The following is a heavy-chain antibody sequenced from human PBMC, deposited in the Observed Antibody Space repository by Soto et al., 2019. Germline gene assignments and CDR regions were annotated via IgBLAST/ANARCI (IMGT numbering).Heavy chain of an antibody. D-gene: IGHD5-18*01. Sequence: GGSLRLSCAASGFTFSSYAMSWVRQAPGKGLEWVSAISGSGGSTYYADSVKGRFTISRDNSKNTLYLQMNSLRAEDTAVYYCASSANRDTAMVKLRAYYYGMDVWGQGTTVTVSS. CDR2: ISGSGGST. CDR3: ASSANRDTAMVKLRAYYYGMDV. V-gene: IGHV3-23*01. CDR1: GFTFSSYA. J-gene: IGHJ6*02.